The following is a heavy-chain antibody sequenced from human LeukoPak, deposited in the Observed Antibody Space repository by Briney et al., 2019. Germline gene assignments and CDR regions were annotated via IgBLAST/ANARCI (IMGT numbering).Heavy chain of an antibody. D-gene: IGHD1-7*01. Sequence: GGSLRLSCAASGFTFTNAWMNWVRQAPGKGLEWVSVIYSDGSTYYADSVKGRFTISRDNSKNTLYLQMNSLRAEDTAVYYCASRGGTTPYYYYGMDGWGQGTTVTVSS. CDR2: IYSDGST. J-gene: IGHJ6*02. CDR1: GFTFTNAW. CDR3: ASRGGTTPYYYYGMDG. V-gene: IGHV3-66*01.